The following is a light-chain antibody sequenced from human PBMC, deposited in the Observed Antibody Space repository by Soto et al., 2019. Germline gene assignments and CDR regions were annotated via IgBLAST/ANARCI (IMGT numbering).Light chain of an antibody. V-gene: IGLV2-14*01. CDR1: SSDVSGYNY. CDR2: DVT. J-gene: IGLJ1*01. CDR3: SSYTSSSTPYV. Sequence: QSALTQPASVSGSPGQSITISCTGTSSDVSGYNYVSWYQQHPVKAPKLMIYDVTNRPSGVSDRFSGSKSGNTASLTISGLKAEDEADYYCSSYTSSSTPYVFGTGTKVTVL.